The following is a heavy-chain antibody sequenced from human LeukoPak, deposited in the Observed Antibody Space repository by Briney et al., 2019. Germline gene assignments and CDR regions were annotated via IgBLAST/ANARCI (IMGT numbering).Heavy chain of an antibody. Sequence: MPSETLSLTCTVSGGSISSYYWSWIRQPPGKGLEWIGYIYYSGSTNYIPSLKSRVTISVDTSKNQFSLKLSSVTAADTAVYYCARTPGIAAAPDYWGQGTLVTVSS. V-gene: IGHV4-59*01. CDR2: IYYSGST. CDR1: GGSISSYY. J-gene: IGHJ4*02. D-gene: IGHD6-13*01. CDR3: ARTPGIAAAPDY.